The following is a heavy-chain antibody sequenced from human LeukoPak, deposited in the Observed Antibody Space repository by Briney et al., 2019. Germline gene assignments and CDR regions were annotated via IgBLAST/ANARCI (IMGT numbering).Heavy chain of an antibody. CDR2: IYQSGST. D-gene: IGHD3-22*01. V-gene: IGHV4-4*02. CDR3: ARGYYDSSGYYGYYYYYGMDV. Sequence: SGTLSLTCAVSGGSISSSNWWSWVRQPPGKGLEWIGEIYQSGSTNYNPSLKSRVTISVDKSKNQFSLKLSSVTAADTAVYYCARGYYDSSGYYGYYYYYGMDVWGQGTTVTVSS. CDR1: GGSISSSNW. J-gene: IGHJ6*02.